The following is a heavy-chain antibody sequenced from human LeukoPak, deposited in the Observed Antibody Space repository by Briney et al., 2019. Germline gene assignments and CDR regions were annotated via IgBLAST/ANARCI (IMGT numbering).Heavy chain of an antibody. J-gene: IGHJ4*02. Sequence: GGSLRLSCAASGFTFSGSAMHWVRQASGKGLEWVGRIRSKANSYATAYAASVKGRFTISRDDSKNTAYLQMNSLKTEDTAAYYCTTHWDIVVVPAASPLGYWGQGTLITVSS. CDR2: IRSKANSYAT. CDR1: GFTFSGSA. V-gene: IGHV3-73*01. CDR3: TTHWDIVVVPAASPLGY. D-gene: IGHD2-2*01.